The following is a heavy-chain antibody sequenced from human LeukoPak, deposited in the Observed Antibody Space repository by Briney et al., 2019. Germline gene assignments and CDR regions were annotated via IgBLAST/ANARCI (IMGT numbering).Heavy chain of an antibody. V-gene: IGHV1-8*01. CDR1: GYTFTSYD. CDR2: MNPNSGNT. CDR3: ARGGTLVQGITVLYGMDV. Sequence: ASVKVSCKTSGYTFTSYDINWVRQATGQGLEWMGWMNPNSGNTAYAPKFQGRATMTRDTSISTAYMELSSLRSEDTAVYYCARGGTLVQGITVLYGMDVWGQGTTVTVSS. J-gene: IGHJ6*02. D-gene: IGHD3-10*01.